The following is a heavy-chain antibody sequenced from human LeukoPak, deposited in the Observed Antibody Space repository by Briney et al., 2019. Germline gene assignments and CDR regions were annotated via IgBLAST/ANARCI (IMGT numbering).Heavy chain of an antibody. J-gene: IGHJ4*02. Sequence: GGSLRLSCAASGFTFSNYGMSWVCQAPGKGLEWVSAIGGSGDSTYYADSVKGRFTISRDNSKNMLYLQMNSLTAEDTALYYCAKCEIPAAGIDHWGQGNLLTVSS. CDR1: GFTFSNYG. CDR2: IGGSGDST. V-gene: IGHV3-23*01. D-gene: IGHD6-25*01. CDR3: AKCEIPAAGIDH.